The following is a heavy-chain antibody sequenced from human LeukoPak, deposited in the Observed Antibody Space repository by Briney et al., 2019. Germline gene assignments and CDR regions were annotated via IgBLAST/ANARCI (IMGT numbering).Heavy chain of an antibody. CDR2: IKSKTDGGTT. Sequence: GGSLRLSCAASGFTFSNAWMSWVRQAPGKGLEWVGRIKSKTDGGTTDYAAPVKGRFTISRDDSKNTLYLQMNSLKTEDTAVYYCTTEYKLTMVRGVTDYWGQGTLVTVSS. V-gene: IGHV3-15*01. CDR1: GFTFSNAW. J-gene: IGHJ4*02. D-gene: IGHD3-10*01. CDR3: TTEYKLTMVRGVTDY.